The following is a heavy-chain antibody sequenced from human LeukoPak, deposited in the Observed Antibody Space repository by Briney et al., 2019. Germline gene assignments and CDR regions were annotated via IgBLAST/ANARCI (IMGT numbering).Heavy chain of an antibody. D-gene: IGHD6-13*01. J-gene: IGHJ3*02. V-gene: IGHV4-34*01. CDR1: GGSFSGYY. Sequence: SETLSLTCAVYGGSFSGYYWSWIRQPPGKGLEWIGEINHSGGTNYNPSLKSRVTISVDTSKNQFSLKLSSVTAADTAVYYCARQQLVPGRAFDIWGQGTMVTVSS. CDR3: ARQQLVPGRAFDI. CDR2: INHSGGT.